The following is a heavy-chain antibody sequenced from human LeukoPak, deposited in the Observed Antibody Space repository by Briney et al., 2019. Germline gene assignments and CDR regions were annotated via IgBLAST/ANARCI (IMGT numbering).Heavy chain of an antibody. Sequence: ASVKVSCKVSGYTLTELSMHWVRQAPGKGLEWMGGFDPEDGETIYAQKFQGRVTMTEDTSTDTAYMELSSLRSEDTAVYYCATVASKVGAFIFDYWGQGTLVTVSS. V-gene: IGHV1-24*01. CDR2: FDPEDGET. D-gene: IGHD1-26*01. CDR1: GYTLTELS. J-gene: IGHJ4*02. CDR3: ATVASKVGAFIFDY.